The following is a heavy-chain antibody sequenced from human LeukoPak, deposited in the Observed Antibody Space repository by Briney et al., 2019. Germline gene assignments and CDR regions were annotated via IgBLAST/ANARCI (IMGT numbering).Heavy chain of an antibody. Sequence: SETLSLTCTVSGGSISSYYWSWIRQPAGKGLEWIGRIYTSGSTNYNPSLKSRVTMSVDTSKNQFSLKLSSVTAADTAVYSCARDAMYYDFWSGPRHYMDVWGKGTTVTVSS. V-gene: IGHV4-4*07. CDR3: ARDAMYYDFWSGPRHYMDV. D-gene: IGHD3-3*01. CDR1: GGSISSYY. J-gene: IGHJ6*03. CDR2: IYTSGST.